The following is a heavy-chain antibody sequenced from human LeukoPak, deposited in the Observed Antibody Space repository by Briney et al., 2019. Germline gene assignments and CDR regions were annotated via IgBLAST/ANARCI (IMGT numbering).Heavy chain of an antibody. CDR3: AELGITMIGGV. D-gene: IGHD3-10*02. V-gene: IGHV3-48*03. CDR1: GFTFSSYE. J-gene: IGHJ6*04. Sequence: GGSLRLSCAASGFTFSSYEMNWVRQAPGKGLEWVSYISSSGSTIYYADSEKGRFTIPRDNAKNSLYLQMNSLRAEDTAVYYCAELGITMIGGVWGKGTTVTISS. CDR2: ISSSGSTI.